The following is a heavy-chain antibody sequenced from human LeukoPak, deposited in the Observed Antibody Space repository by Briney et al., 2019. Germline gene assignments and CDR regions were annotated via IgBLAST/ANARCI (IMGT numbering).Heavy chain of an antibody. D-gene: IGHD3-22*01. J-gene: IGHJ4*02. CDR2: IYYSGST. V-gene: IGHV4-61*08. CDR3: ARVGGLGYYYDSSGYYVDY. CDR1: GGSVSSGDYY. Sequence: PSQTLSLTCTVSGGSVSSGDYYWSWIRQPPGKGLEWIGYIYYSGSTNYNPSLKSRVTISVDTSKNQFSLKLSSVTAADTAVYYCARVGGLGYYYDSSGYYVDYWGQGTLVTVSS.